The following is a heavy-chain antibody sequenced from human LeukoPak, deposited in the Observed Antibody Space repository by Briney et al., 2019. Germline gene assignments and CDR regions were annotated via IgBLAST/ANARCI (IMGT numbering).Heavy chain of an antibody. J-gene: IGHJ4*02. Sequence: PSETLSLTCTVSGGSISSYYWSWIRQPAGKGLEWIGRIYTSGSTNYNPSLKSRVTISINTSKNQFSLKLSSVTAADTAVYYCARRNGQDIVATFRRRYYFDYWGQGTLVTVSS. V-gene: IGHV4-4*07. CDR1: GGSISSYY. CDR2: IYTSGST. CDR3: ARRNGQDIVATFRRRYYFDY. D-gene: IGHD5-12*01.